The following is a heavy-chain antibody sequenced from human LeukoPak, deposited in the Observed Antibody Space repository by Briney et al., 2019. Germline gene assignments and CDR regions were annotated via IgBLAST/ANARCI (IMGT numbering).Heavy chain of an antibody. V-gene: IGHV4-38-2*02. CDR1: GYSISSGSY. D-gene: IGHD5-18*01. CDR2: IYHSGST. CDR3: ARVGGYSYGDAFDI. Sequence: SETLSLTCTVSGYSISSGSYWGWIRQPPGKGLEWIGSIYHSGSTYYNPSLKSRVTISVDTSKNQFSLKLSSVTAADTAVYYCARVGGYSYGDAFDIWGQGTMVTVSS. J-gene: IGHJ3*02.